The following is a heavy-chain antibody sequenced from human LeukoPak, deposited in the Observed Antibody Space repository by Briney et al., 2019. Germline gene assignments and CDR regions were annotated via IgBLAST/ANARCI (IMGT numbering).Heavy chain of an antibody. CDR2: IKQDGSDK. Sequence: GGSLRLSCAASGFTFSSYGMHWVRQAPGKGLEWVANIKQDGSDKYYVDSVKGRFTISRDNAKNSLYLQMNSLRVEDTAVYYCARDYDWGQGTLVTVSS. J-gene: IGHJ4*02. D-gene: IGHD4-17*01. V-gene: IGHV3-7*01. CDR3: ARDYD. CDR1: GFTFSSYG.